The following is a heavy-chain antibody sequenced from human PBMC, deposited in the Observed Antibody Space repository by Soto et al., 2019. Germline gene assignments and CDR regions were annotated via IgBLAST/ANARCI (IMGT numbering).Heavy chain of an antibody. Sequence: QVQLVQSGAEVKKPGSSVKVSCKASGGTFSSYAISWVRQAPGHGLEWMGGIIPIFGTANNARKFQGRVTITADESTSTASRELSTLRSEDTAVYYCARGECSGGSCYLYYYYGMDVWGQGTTVTVSS. CDR3: ARGECSGGSCYLYYYYGMDV. D-gene: IGHD2-15*01. CDR1: GGTFSSYA. V-gene: IGHV1-69*12. CDR2: IIPIFGTA. J-gene: IGHJ6*02.